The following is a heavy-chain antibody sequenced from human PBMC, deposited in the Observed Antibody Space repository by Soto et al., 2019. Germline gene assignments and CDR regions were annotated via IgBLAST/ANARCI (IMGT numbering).Heavy chain of an antibody. J-gene: IGHJ5*02. D-gene: IGHD6-13*01. CDR2: ISSNSAYI. CDR3: PRDAPRPSSARGWFEP. V-gene: IGHV3-21*01. CDR1: GFTFRSFT. Sequence: GGSLRLSCAASGFTFRSFTMNWVRQAPGKGLEWVSTISSNSAYIYYTDALRGRFTISRDNAKNSLHLQMNSLRAEDTAVYYCPRDAPRPSSARGWFEPWGPGTLVTVSS.